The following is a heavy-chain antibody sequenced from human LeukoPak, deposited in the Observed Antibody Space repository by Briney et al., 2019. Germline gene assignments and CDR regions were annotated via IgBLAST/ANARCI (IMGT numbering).Heavy chain of an antibody. CDR3: AKSWRAPAGRPSKTKQYYFDY. D-gene: IGHD2-2*01. V-gene: IGHV3-23*01. CDR1: GFTFSSYG. J-gene: IGHJ4*02. CDR2: TSSSDAGT. Sequence: GGSLRPSCAASGFTFSSYGMSWVRQTPGKGLEWVAATSSSDAGTYHADSVRGRFTISRDNSKNTLYLQMNSLRAEDAAVYFCAKSWRAPAGRPSKTKQYYFDYWGQGTLVTVSS.